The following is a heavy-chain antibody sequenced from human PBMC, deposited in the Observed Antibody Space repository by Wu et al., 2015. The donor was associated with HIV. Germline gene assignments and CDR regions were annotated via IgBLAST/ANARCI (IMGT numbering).Heavy chain of an antibody. D-gene: IGHD3-22*01. CDR2: IIPIFGTA. Sequence: QVQLVQSGAEVKKPGSSVKVSCKASGGTFSSYAISWVRQAPGQGLEWMGGIIPIFGTANYAQKFQGRVTITTDESTSTAYMELSSLRSEDTAVYYCARTADYYDSSGSSQYFQHWGQGTLVTVSS. V-gene: IGHV1-69*05. CDR1: GGTFSSYA. J-gene: IGHJ1*01. CDR3: ARTADYYDSSGSSQYFQH.